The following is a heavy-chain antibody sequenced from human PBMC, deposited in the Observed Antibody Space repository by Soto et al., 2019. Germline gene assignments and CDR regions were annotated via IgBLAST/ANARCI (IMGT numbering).Heavy chain of an antibody. D-gene: IGHD3-16*01. CDR3: AGRLTTAASLDY. CDR1: GFTVSNNH. CDR2: VHGGGST. Sequence: VQLVESGGGLIQPGGSLRLSCAASGFTVSNNHMTWVRQAAGKGLELVSFVHGGGSTSYADSVKGRFTISRDNSKNPLYRQVHSLRAEDTAIYYWAGRLTTAASLDYWGRGTLVTVSS. V-gene: IGHV3-53*01. J-gene: IGHJ4*02.